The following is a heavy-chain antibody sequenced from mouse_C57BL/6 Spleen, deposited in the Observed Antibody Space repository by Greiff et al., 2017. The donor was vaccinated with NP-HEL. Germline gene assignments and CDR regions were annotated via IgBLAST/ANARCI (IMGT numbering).Heavy chain of an antibody. CDR1: GFTFSSYA. V-gene: IGHV5-9-1*02. J-gene: IGHJ4*01. CDR2: ISSGGDYI. D-gene: IGHD1-2*01. CDR3: TRDRQLLRPFYAMDY. Sequence: DVMLVESGEGLVKPGGSLKLSCAASGFTFSSYAMSWVRQTPEKRLEWVAYISSGGDYIYYADTVKGRFTISRDNARNTLYLQMSSLKSEDTAMYYCTRDRQLLRPFYAMDYWGQGTSVTVSS.